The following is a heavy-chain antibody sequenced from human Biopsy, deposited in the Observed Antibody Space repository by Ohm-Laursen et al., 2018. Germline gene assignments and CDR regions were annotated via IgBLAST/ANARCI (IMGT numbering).Heavy chain of an antibody. CDR2: INHSGRT. V-gene: IGHV4-34*01. Sequence: SQTLSLTCAVYGESFNGYYWSWIRQTPGKGLEWIGEINHSGRTNYNPSLKSRFTISVDTSKNQFSLKVRSVTAADTAVYYCVRGVDCYDPYHYYALDVWGQGTTVTVSS. CDR1: GESFNGYY. J-gene: IGHJ6*02. D-gene: IGHD2-21*01. CDR3: VRGVDCYDPYHYYALDV.